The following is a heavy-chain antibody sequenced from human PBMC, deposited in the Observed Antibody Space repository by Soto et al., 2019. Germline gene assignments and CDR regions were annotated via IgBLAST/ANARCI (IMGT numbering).Heavy chain of an antibody. CDR3: ARDKITGLFDY. Sequence: SETLSLTCTVSGGSISCYYWSWLRQPPGKGLEWIGEINHTGSTNYNPSLKSRVTISVDTSKNQFSLKLTSVTAADTAVYYCARDKITGLFDYWGQGTLVTVSS. CDR1: GGSISCYY. D-gene: IGHD2-8*02. V-gene: IGHV4-34*01. CDR2: INHTGST. J-gene: IGHJ4*02.